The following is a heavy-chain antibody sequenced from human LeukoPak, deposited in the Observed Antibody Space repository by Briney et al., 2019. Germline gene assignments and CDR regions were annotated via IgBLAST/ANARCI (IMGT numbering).Heavy chain of an antibody. D-gene: IGHD3-22*01. CDR1: GLTFSDYY. V-gene: IGHV3-11*01. J-gene: IGHJ4*02. CDR2: ISSSGSTI. Sequence: PGGSLRLSCAASGLTFSDYYMSWIRQAPGKGLEWVSYISSSGSTIYYADSVKGRFTISRDNAENSLYLQMHSLRAEDTAVYYCAIESYYYDSSGYYVYYFDYWGQGTLVTVSS. CDR3: AIESYYYDSSGYYVYYFDY.